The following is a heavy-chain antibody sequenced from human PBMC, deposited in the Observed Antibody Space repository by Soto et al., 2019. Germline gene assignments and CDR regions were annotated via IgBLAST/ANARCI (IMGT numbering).Heavy chain of an antibody. CDR3: ARVPDYYGSGSYYRAPD. CDR2: ISSSSYI. CDR1: GFTFSSYS. J-gene: IGHJ4*02. V-gene: IGHV3-21*01. D-gene: IGHD3-10*01. Sequence: GGSQRLSCAASGFTFSSYSMNWVRQDTGKGLEWVSSISSSSYIYYADSVKGRFTISRDNAKNSLYLQMNSLRAEDTAVYYCARVPDYYGSGSYYRAPDWGQGTLVTVSS.